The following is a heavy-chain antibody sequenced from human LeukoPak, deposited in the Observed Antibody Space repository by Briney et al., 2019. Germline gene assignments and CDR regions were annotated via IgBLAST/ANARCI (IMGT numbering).Heavy chain of an antibody. CDR2: LSGSSGSSTV. Sequence: GGPLRLSCAASGFTFSSYSMSWVRQAPGKGLEWVSYLSGSSGSSTVYYADSVKGRFTVSRDNAKNSLYLQMNSLRAEDTAVYYCARGPIAVAGSPSLGFDYWGQGTLVTVSS. D-gene: IGHD6-19*01. CDR1: GFTFSSYS. J-gene: IGHJ4*02. CDR3: ARGPIAVAGSPSLGFDY. V-gene: IGHV3-48*04.